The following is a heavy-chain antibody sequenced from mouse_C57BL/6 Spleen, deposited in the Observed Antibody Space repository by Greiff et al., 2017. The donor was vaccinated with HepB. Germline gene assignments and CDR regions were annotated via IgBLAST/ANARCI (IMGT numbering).Heavy chain of an antibody. V-gene: IGHV1-54*01. Sequence: VQLQQSGAELVRPGTSVKVSCKASGYAFTNYLIEWVKQRPGQGLEWIGVINPGSGGTNYNEKFKGKATLTADKSSSTAYMQLSSLTSEDSAVYFCARRTPGGSCYGSYYYAMDYWGQGTSVTVSS. CDR2: INPGSGGT. D-gene: IGHD1-1*02. CDR1: GYAFTNYL. CDR3: ARRTPGGSCYGSYYYAMDY. J-gene: IGHJ4*01.